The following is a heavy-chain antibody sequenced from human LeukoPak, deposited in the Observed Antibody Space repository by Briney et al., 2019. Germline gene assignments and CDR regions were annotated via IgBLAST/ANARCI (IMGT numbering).Heavy chain of an antibody. V-gene: IGHV3-74*01. J-gene: IGHJ6*03. CDR2: INSDGSST. CDR1: GFTFSSYW. D-gene: IGHD3-3*01. CDR3: ARTYYDFWSGGYYYYYYMDV. Sequence: PGGSLRLSCAASGFTFSSYWMHWVRQAPGKGLVWVSRINSDGSSTSYADSVKGRFTISRDNAKNTLYMQMNSLRAEDTAVYYCARTYYDFWSGGYYYYYYMDVWGKGTTVTVSS.